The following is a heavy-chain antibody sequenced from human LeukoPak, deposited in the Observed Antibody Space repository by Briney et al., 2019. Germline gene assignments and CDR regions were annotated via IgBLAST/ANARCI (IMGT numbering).Heavy chain of an antibody. CDR1: GGSISSYY. V-gene: IGHV4-59*01. CDR2: IHYSGST. J-gene: IGHJ4*02. CDR3: ARENCSGGSCYSEYYFDY. D-gene: IGHD2-15*01. Sequence: SETLSLTCSVPGGSISSYYWSWIRQPPGKGLEWIGYIHYSGSTNYNPSLKSRVTISVDTSKNQFSLKLSSVAAADTAVYYCARENCSGGSCYSEYYFDYWGQGTLVSVSS.